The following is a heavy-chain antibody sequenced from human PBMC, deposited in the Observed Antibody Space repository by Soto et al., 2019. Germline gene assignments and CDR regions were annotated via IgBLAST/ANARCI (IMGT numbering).Heavy chain of an antibody. J-gene: IGHJ4*02. CDR1: GYSFTGYY. Sequence: HEHLVQSGAEVKRPGASLKVSSKASGYSFTGYYIHWVRQAPGQGLEWMGWINPDSGATNYAQNFKGRVTLTSDTAISTASVHLTSMTSDDTAVYYCARGDDGTGAYAFPCFDYWGQGTLVIVSS. V-gene: IGHV1-2*02. D-gene: IGHD3-16*01. CDR2: INPDSGAT. CDR3: ARGDDGTGAYAFPCFDY.